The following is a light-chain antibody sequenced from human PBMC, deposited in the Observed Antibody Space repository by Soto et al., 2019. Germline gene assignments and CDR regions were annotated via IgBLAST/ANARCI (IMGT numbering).Light chain of an antibody. CDR3: CSYAGSSTYV. J-gene: IGLJ1*01. V-gene: IGLV2-23*01. CDR2: EGS. Sequence: QSVLTQPASVSGSPGQSITISCTGTSSDVGSYNLVSWYQQHPGKAPKLMIYEGSKRPSGVSNRFSGSKSGNTASLTISGLQAEGEADYYCCSYAGSSTYVFGTGTKGTVL. CDR1: SSDVGSYNL.